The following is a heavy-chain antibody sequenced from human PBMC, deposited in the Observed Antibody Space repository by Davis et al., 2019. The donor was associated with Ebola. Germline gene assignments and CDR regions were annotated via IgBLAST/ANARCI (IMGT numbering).Heavy chain of an antibody. D-gene: IGHD2-21*02. Sequence: GESLKISCAASGFNFNIYTMSWVRQAPGKGLEWVSHISGGTSATCYADSVKGRFTISRDNVKNSLYLQMNSLRDEDRAVYYCARGVDYGFDIWGQGTMVTVSS. J-gene: IGHJ3*02. CDR2: ISGGTSAT. V-gene: IGHV3-48*02. CDR1: GFNFNIYT. CDR3: ARGVDYGFDI.